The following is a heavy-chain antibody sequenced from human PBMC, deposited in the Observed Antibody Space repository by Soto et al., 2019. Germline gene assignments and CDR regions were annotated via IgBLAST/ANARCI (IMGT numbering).Heavy chain of an antibody. CDR2: IYYRGST. D-gene: IGHD1-26*01. CDR3: ARDGREVSGMDV. Sequence: PSETLSLTCTVSGGSISSHYWSWVRQAPGKGLEWIGHIYYRGSTSYNPSLRSRSTISVDTSNNQFSLKLNSVTTADTAVYYCARDGREVSGMDVWGQGTKVTVSS. CDR1: GGSISSHY. J-gene: IGHJ6*02. V-gene: IGHV4-59*11.